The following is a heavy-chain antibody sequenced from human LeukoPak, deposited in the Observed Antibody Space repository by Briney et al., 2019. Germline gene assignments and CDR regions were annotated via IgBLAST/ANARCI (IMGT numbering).Heavy chain of an antibody. CDR2: ISGGGGSA. Sequence: GGSLRLSCAASGFTFTSYSMNWVRQAPGKGLEWVSTISGGGGSAYYADSVKGRFTISRDNSKNTLYPQVNSLRAEDTAVYYCAKGGKWDVTPFDYWGQGTLVTVSS. CDR3: AKGGKWDVTPFDY. CDR1: GFTFTSYS. D-gene: IGHD1-26*01. J-gene: IGHJ4*02. V-gene: IGHV3-23*01.